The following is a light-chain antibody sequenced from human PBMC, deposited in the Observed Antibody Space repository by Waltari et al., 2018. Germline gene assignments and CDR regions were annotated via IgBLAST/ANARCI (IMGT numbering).Light chain of an antibody. CDR3: QHYVRLPVS. CDR1: QSVSRS. CDR2: GAS. V-gene: IGKV3-20*01. Sequence: EIVLTQSPGTLSLSPGERANLSCRASQSVSRSLAWYQQKPGQAPRLLIYGASSRATGVPARFSGSGSGTDFSLTISRLEPEDFAVYYCQHYVRLPVSFGQGTKVEIK. J-gene: IGKJ1*01.